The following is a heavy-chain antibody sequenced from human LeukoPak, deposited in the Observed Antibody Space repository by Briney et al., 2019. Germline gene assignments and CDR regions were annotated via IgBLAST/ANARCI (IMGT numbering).Heavy chain of an antibody. J-gene: IGHJ4*01. CDR2: IYHSGST. CDR3: ARAPFGDYGGYFDY. V-gene: IGHV4-38-2*01. Sequence: SETLSLTCAVSGYSISSGCYWGWIRQPPGKGLEWIGSIYHSGSTFYNPSLKSRVTISLDTSKNHLSLKLSSVTAADTAVYYCARAPFGDYGGYFDYWGHGTLVTVSS. CDR1: GYSISSGCY. D-gene: IGHD4-17*01.